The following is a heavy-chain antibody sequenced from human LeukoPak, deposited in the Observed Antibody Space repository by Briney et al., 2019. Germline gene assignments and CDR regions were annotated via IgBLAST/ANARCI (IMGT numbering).Heavy chain of an antibody. V-gene: IGHV4-34*01. Sequence: SETLSLTCAVYGGSFSGYYWSWIRQPPGKGLEWIGEINHSGSTNYNPSLKSRVTISVDTSKNQFSLKLSSVTAADTAVYYCARAVRNTVWDKYYFDYWGQGTLVTVSS. J-gene: IGHJ4*02. CDR2: INHSGST. D-gene: IGHD4-17*01. CDR1: GGSFSGYY. CDR3: ARAVRNTVWDKYYFDY.